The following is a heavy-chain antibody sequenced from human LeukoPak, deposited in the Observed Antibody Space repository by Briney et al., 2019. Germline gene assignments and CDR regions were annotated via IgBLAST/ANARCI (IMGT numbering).Heavy chain of an antibody. CDR2: IYHSGST. V-gene: IGHV4-4*02. D-gene: IGHD4-17*01. CDR3: ARIPHYGDYEGDFDY. J-gene: IGHJ4*02. CDR1: GGSFSNSNW. Sequence: PSETLSLTCAVSGGSFSNSNWWSWVRQPPGKGLEWIGEIYHSGSTNYNPSLKSRVTISVDKSKNQFSLKLSSVTAADTAVYYCARIPHYGDYEGDFDYWGQGTLVTVSS.